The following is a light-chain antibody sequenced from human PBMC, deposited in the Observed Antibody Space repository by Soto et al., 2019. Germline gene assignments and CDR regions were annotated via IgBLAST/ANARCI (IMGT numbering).Light chain of an antibody. V-gene: IGKV3-20*01. CDR2: GAS. CDR1: QGVSSSY. Sequence: EIVLAQSPRTMSLSTGERAALSCRASQGVSSSYLAWYQQKPGQAPRLLIYGASSRAAGIPDRFSASSSGTDFTLTISRLEPEDFAVYYCQQYGSSPLTFGGGTKVDIK. CDR3: QQYGSSPLT. J-gene: IGKJ4*01.